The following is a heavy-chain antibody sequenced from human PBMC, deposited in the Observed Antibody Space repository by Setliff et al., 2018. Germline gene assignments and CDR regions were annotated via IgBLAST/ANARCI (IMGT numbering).Heavy chain of an antibody. CDR1: GFTFSSYG. D-gene: IGHD6-19*01. Sequence: GGSLRLSCAASGFTFSSYGMHWVRQAPGKGLEWVAVISYDGSNKYYADSVKGRFTISRDNSKNTLYLQMNSLRAEDTALYYCAKDQRESTGWFKLFDYWGQGVLVTVSS. V-gene: IGHV3-30*18. J-gene: IGHJ4*02. CDR3: AKDQRESTGWFKLFDY. CDR2: ISYDGSNK.